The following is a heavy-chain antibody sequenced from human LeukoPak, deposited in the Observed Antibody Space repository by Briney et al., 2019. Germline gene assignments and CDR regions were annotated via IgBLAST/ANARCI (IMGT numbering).Heavy chain of an antibody. Sequence: GGSLRLSCAASGFTFSSYSMNWVRQAPGKGLEWVSSISSSSSYICYADSVKGRFTISRDNAKNSLYLQMNSLRAEDTAVYYCARDNNWNSGYFDYWGQGTLVAVSS. V-gene: IGHV3-21*01. D-gene: IGHD1-1*01. CDR3: ARDNNWNSGYFDY. CDR2: ISSSSSYI. CDR1: GFTFSSYS. J-gene: IGHJ4*02.